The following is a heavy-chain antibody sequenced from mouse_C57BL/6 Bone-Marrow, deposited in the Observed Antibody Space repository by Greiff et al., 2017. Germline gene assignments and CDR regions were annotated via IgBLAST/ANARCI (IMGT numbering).Heavy chain of an antibody. V-gene: IGHV5-4*03. CDR3: ARYYYGRGYFDY. J-gene: IGHJ2*01. D-gene: IGHD1-1*01. CDR2: ISDGGSYT. Sequence: EVKLMESGGGLVKPGGSLKLSCAASGFTFSSYAMSWVRQTPEKRLEWVATISDGGSYTYYPDNVKGRFTISRDNAKNNLYLQMSHLKSEDTAMYYCARYYYGRGYFDYWGQGTTLTVSS. CDR1: GFTFSSYA.